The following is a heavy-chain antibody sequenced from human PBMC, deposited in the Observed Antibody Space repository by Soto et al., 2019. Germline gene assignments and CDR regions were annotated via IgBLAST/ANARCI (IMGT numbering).Heavy chain of an antibody. CDR2: INTAGSTK. Sequence: PGGSLRLCCTASGFTFSNFEMHWVRQAPGKGLELVSYINTAGSTKYYAESVKGRFTISRDNARNSLFLQMNSLRAEDTAVYYCAMAECSNPTCLTAYYSDGLYVWGQGTTVTVYS. CDR1: GFTFSNFE. CDR3: AMAECSNPTCLTAYYSDGLYV. V-gene: IGHV3-48*03. D-gene: IGHD2-2*01. J-gene: IGHJ6*02.